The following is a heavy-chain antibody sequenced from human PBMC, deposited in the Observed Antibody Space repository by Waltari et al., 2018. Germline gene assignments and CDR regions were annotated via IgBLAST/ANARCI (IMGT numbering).Heavy chain of an antibody. D-gene: IGHD4-4*01. V-gene: IGHV4-34*01. Sequence: QVQLQQWGAGLLKPSETLSLTCAVYGGSFSGYYWSWIRQPPGKGLEWIGEINHSGSNNYNPSLKSRVTISVDTVKNQFSLKLSSVAAADTAFHYWARIAIDYSVYYWGQGTLVSVSS. CDR3: ARIAIDYSVYY. J-gene: IGHJ4*02. CDR1: GGSFSGYY. CDR2: INHSGSN.